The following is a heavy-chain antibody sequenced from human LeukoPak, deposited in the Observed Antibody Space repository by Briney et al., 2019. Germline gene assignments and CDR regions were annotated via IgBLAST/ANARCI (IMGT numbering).Heavy chain of an antibody. CDR2: IRHDGSEK. CDR3: ARGGSRQYNF. J-gene: IGHJ4*02. D-gene: IGHD5-18*01. Sequence: GGSLRLSCAASGFTFSSYWMSWVRQAPGKGLEWVANIRHDGSEKYYVDSVKGRFTISRDNAKDSLYLQMNSLRVEDTAVYYCARGGSRQYNFWGQGTLVTVSS. CDR1: GFTFSSYW. V-gene: IGHV3-7*01.